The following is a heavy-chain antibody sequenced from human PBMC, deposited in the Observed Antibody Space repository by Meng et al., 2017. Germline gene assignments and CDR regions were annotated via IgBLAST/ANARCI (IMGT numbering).Heavy chain of an antibody. V-gene: IGHV1-46*02. Sequence: QVQLVQSGAEVKKPGASVKVSCKASGDTLNTYNMHWVRQAPGQGLEWMGIINPSDNSAAYAQGFQGRLTMTRDTCTSTLYMELTSLQFEDTAIYYCATDNWGPHYWGQGTLVTVS. CDR3: ATDNWGPHY. CDR1: GDTLNTYN. D-gene: IGHD7-27*01. J-gene: IGHJ4*02. CDR2: INPSDNSA.